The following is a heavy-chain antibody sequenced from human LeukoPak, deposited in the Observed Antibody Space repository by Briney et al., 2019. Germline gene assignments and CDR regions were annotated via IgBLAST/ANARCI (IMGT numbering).Heavy chain of an antibody. CDR1: GFTFSSYA. J-gene: IGHJ6*02. Sequence: GGSLRLSCAASGFTFSSYAMSWVRQAPGKGLEWVSAISGSGGSTYYADSVKGRFTISRDNFKNTLYLQMNSLRAEDTAVYYCAKDLGSGDYYYYYYGMDVWGQGTTVTVSS. V-gene: IGHV3-23*01. CDR3: AKDLGSGDYYYYYYGMDV. D-gene: IGHD3-10*01. CDR2: ISGSGGST.